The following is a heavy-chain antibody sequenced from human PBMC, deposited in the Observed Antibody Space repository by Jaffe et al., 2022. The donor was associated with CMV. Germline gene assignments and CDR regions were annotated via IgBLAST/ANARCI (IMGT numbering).Heavy chain of an antibody. J-gene: IGHJ4*02. V-gene: IGHV4-59*01. CDR2: IYYSGST. D-gene: IGHD3-3*01. CDR3: ARSLGYYINFDY. CDR1: GGSISSYY. Sequence: QVQLQESGPGLVKPSETLSLTCTVSGGSISSYYWSWIRQPPGKGLEWIGYIYYSGSTNYNPSLKSRVTISVDTSKNQFSLKLSSVTAADTAVYYCARSLGYYINFDYWGQGTLVTVSS.